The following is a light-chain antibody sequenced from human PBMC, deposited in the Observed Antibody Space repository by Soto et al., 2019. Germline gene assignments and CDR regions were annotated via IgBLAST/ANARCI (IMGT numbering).Light chain of an antibody. J-gene: IGLJ3*02. Sequence: QPVLTQPPSVSAAPGQKVTVSCSGSRSNIGNNYVSWYQHLPGTAPKLLIYDNDKRPSGIPDRFSASKSGTSATLDITGLQNGDEADYYCEAWDSNLSGGVFGGGTKLTVL. V-gene: IGLV1-51*01. CDR2: DND. CDR1: RSNIGNNY. CDR3: EAWDSNLSGGV.